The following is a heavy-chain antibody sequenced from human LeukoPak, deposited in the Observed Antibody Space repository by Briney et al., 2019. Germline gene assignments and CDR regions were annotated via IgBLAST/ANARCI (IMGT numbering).Heavy chain of an antibody. D-gene: IGHD5-18*01. CDR2: IYYSGST. CDR1: GGSISSYY. J-gene: IGHJ3*02. Sequence: PSETLSLTCTVSGGSISSYYWSWIRQPPGKGLEWIGYIYYSGSTNYNPSPKSRVTISVDTSKNQFSLKLSSVTAADTAVYYCARGGYSYGYVFDAFDIWGQGTMVTVSS. V-gene: IGHV4-59*12. CDR3: ARGGYSYGYVFDAFDI.